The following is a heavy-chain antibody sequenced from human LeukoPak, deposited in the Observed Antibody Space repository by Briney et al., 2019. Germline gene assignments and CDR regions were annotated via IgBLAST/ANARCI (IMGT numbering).Heavy chain of an antibody. CDR2: ISSSSSYI. D-gene: IGHD3-10*01. J-gene: IGHJ5*02. Sequence: GGSLRLSCAASGFTFSSYSMNWVRQAPGKGLEWVSSISSSSSYIYYADSVKGRFTISRDNAKNSLYLQMNSLRAEDTAVYYCARDQFPITMVRGVGNWFDPWGQGTLVTVSS. V-gene: IGHV3-21*01. CDR3: ARDQFPITMVRGVGNWFDP. CDR1: GFTFSSYS.